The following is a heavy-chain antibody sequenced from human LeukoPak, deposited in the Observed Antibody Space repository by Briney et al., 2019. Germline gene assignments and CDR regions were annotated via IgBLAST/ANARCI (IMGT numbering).Heavy chain of an antibody. D-gene: IGHD5-12*01. CDR1: GFTYSSYS. J-gene: IGHJ4*02. Sequence: GGSLRLSCAASGFTYSSYSMNWVRQAPGKGLEWVSYISSSSTTIYYADSVKGRFTISRDNAKNSLYLQINSLRAEDTAVYYCAGPSGYDLYWGQGTLVTVSS. CDR3: AGPSGYDLY. V-gene: IGHV3-48*01. CDR2: ISSSSTTI.